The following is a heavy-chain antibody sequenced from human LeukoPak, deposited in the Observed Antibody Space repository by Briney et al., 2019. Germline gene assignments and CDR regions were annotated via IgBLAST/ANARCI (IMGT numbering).Heavy chain of an antibody. J-gene: IGHJ5*02. D-gene: IGHD3-3*01. CDR2: INHSGST. CDR1: GGSFSGYH. CDR3: ARAPYYDFWSGEGRGRGWFDP. Sequence: SETLSLTCGVYGGSFSGYHWTWIRLRPGKGLEWIGDINHSGSTHYNPSLKSRVTISVDRSKNQFSLKLSSVTAADTAVYYCARAPYYDFWSGEGRGRGWFDPWGQGTLVTVSS. V-gene: IGHV4-34*01.